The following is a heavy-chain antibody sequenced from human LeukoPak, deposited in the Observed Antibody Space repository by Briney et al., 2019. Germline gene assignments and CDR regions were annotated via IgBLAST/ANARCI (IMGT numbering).Heavy chain of an antibody. CDR2: IIPIFGTA. CDR3: AGTPAAILWWLDP. J-gene: IGHJ5*02. Sequence: VASVKVSCKASGGTFSSYAISWVRQAPGQGLEWMGGIIPIFGTANYAQKFQGRVTITADESTSTAYMELSSLRSEDTAVYYCAGTPAAILWWLDPWGQGTLVTVSS. V-gene: IGHV1-69*13. CDR1: GGTFSSYA. D-gene: IGHD2-2*02.